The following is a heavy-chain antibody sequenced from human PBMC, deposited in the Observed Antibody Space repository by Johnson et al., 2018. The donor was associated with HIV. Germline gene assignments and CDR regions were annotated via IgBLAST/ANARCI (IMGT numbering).Heavy chain of an antibody. CDR1: GFTFDDYA. D-gene: IGHD6-13*01. V-gene: IGHV3-9*01. CDR3: AKDIAWGQQVVRGAFDI. CDR2: ISWNGANR. Sequence: EVQLVESGGGLVQPGRSLRLSCAASGFTFDDYALHWIRQAPGKGLEWVSGISWNGANRGYADSVKGRFTISRDDAKNSLYLQMNSLRAEDTALYYCAKDIAWGQQVVRGAFDIWGQGTMVTVSS. J-gene: IGHJ3*02.